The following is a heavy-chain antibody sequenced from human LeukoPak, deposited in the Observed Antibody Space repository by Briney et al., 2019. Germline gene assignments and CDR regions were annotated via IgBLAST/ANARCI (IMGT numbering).Heavy chain of an antibody. J-gene: IGHJ6*03. D-gene: IGHD5-12*01. V-gene: IGHV3-66*02. CDR1: GFTVSSNY. CDR2: IYSGGST. CDR3: AKGGGYEAQYYYYYLDV. Sequence: PGGSLRLSCAASGFTVSSNYMSWVRQAPGKGLEWVSVIYSGGSTYHADSVKGRFTISRDNSKNTLCLQMKSLRAEDTAVYYCAKGGGYEAQYYYYYLDVWGKGTTVTISS.